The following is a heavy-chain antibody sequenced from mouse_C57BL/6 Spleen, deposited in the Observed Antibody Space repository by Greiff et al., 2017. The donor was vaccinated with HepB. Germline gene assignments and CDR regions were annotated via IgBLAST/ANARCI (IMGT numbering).Heavy chain of an antibody. D-gene: IGHD2-4*01. V-gene: IGHV2-2*01. J-gene: IGHJ3*01. CDR3: ASSFYYDYWFAY. CDR2: IWSGGST. CDR1: GFSLTSYG. Sequence: QVHVKQSGPGLVQPSQSLSITCTVSGFSLTSYGVHWVRQSPGKGLEWLGVIWSGGSTDYNAAFISRLSISKDNSKSQVFFKMNSLQADDTAIYYCASSFYYDYWFAYWGQGTLVTVSA.